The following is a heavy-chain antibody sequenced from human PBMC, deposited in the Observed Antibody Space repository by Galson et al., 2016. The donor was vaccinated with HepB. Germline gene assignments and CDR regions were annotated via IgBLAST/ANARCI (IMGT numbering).Heavy chain of an antibody. CDR1: GFSLTTSGVG. Sequence: PALVKPPQTLTLTCTFSGFSLTTSGVGVAWIRQPPGKALEWLALIYWDGDTRYTPSLRSRLTVTRDTSKNQVVLTMTNMDPVDTATYYCVRSPRFYYEPSGQRGCDSWGQGTLVTVSS. CDR2: IYWDGDT. V-gene: IGHV2-5*02. D-gene: IGHD2-15*01. J-gene: IGHJ4*02. CDR3: VRSPRFYYEPSGQRGCDS.